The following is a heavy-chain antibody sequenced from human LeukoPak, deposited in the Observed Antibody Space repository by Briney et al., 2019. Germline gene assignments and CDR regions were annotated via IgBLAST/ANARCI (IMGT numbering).Heavy chain of an antibody. CDR3: ARGYDIFDP. J-gene: IGHJ5*02. V-gene: IGHV4-39*01. CDR1: GGSISSSSYY. CDR2: IYYSGST. D-gene: IGHD3-9*01. Sequence: PSETLSLTCTVSGGSISSSSYYWGWIRQPPGKGLEWIGGIYYSGSTYYNPSLKSRVTISVDTSKNQFSLKLSSVTAADTAVYYCARGYDIFDPWGQGTLVTVSS.